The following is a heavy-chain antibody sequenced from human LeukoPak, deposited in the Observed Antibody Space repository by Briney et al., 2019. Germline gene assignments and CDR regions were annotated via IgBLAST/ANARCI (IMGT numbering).Heavy chain of an antibody. D-gene: IGHD6-13*01. CDR3: ARYSSSWHSNFDY. CDR1: GGSFSGYY. CDR2: INHSGST. J-gene: IGHJ4*02. V-gene: IGHV4-34*01. Sequence: PSETLSLTCAVYGGSFSGYYWSWLRQPPGKGLEWIGEINHSGSTNYNPSLKSRVTISVDTSKNQFSLKLSSVTAADTAVYYCARYSSSWHSNFDYWGQGTLVTVSS.